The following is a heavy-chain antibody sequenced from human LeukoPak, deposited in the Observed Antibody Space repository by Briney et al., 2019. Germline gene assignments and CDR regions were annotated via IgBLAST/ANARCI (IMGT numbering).Heavy chain of an antibody. Sequence: PSETLSLTCTVSGGSISSSSYYWGWIRQPPGKGLEWIGSIYYSGSTYYNPSLKSRVTISVDPSTNQFSLKLTSVTAADTAVYYCAKAASSSIPFDYWGQGTLVTVSS. CDR2: IYYSGST. CDR1: GGSISSSSYY. V-gene: IGHV4-39*07. J-gene: IGHJ4*02. D-gene: IGHD6-6*01. CDR3: AKAASSSIPFDY.